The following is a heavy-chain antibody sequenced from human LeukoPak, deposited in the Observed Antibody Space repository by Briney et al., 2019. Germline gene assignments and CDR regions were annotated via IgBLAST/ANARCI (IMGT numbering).Heavy chain of an antibody. J-gene: IGHJ4*02. CDR3: ARHVTDSSVYLYFDY. Sequence: SETLSLTCAVYGGSFSGYYWSWIRQPPGKGLEWIGYIYYSGSTYYNPSLKSRVTISVDTSKNQFSLKLSSVTAADTAVYYCARHVTDSSVYLYFDYWGQGTLVTVSS. D-gene: IGHD3-22*01. CDR1: GGSFSGYY. V-gene: IGHV4-34*09. CDR2: IYYSGST.